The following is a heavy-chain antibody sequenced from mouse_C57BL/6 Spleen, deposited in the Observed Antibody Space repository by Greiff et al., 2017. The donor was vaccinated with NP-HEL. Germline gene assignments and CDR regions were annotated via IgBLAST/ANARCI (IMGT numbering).Heavy chain of an antibody. V-gene: IGHV1-50*01. CDR2: IDPSDSYT. CDR1: GYTFTSYW. CDR3: ARSPRGNYGDY. Sequence: QVQLQQPGAELVEPGASVKLSCKASGYTFTSYWMQWVKQRPGQGLEWIGEIDPSDSYTNYNQKFKGKATLTVDTSSSTAYMQLSSLTSEDSAVYYCARSPRGNYGDYWGQGTTLTVSS. J-gene: IGHJ2*01. D-gene: IGHD2-1*01.